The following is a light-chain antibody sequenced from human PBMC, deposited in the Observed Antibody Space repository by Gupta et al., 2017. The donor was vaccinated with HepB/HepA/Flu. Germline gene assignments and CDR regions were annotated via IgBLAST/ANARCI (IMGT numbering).Light chain of an antibody. CDR2: WAS. V-gene: IGKV4-1*01. Sequence: DIVMTQSPDSLAVSLGERATINCRSSQNIFYSSNNKNNLAWYRQKPGQPPELLITWASTRESGVPDRFSGGGSGTDFTLTISSLQAEDVAVYYCQQDDRSPKTFGQGTKVEIK. CDR3: QQDDRSPKT. CDR1: QNIFYSSNNKNN. J-gene: IGKJ1*01.